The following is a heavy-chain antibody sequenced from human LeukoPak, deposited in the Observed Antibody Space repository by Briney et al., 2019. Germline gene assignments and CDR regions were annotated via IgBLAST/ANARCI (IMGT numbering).Heavy chain of an antibody. V-gene: IGHV4-38-2*01. Sequence: PPETLSLTCAVSGYSIRSGYYWGWFRQPPGKGLEWIGCIYHSGSTYFNPSLKSRVTISVDTSKNQFSLKLSSVTAADTAMYYCARQGGSNSPYYYYYMDVWGKGTTVTVSS. CDR3: ARQGGSNSPYYYYYMDV. J-gene: IGHJ6*03. D-gene: IGHD6-13*01. CDR1: GYSIRSGYY. CDR2: IYHSGST.